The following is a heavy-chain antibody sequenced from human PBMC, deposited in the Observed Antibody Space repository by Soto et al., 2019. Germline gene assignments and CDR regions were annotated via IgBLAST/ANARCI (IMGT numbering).Heavy chain of an antibody. CDR1: GGTFSSYA. D-gene: IGHD2-2*01. CDR3: ATPLCRSTSSYYGY. J-gene: IGHJ4*01. Sequence: VQLVQSGAEVKKPGSSMKVSCKASGGTFSSYATSWVRQAPGQGLEWMGGIIPIFGTPNYAQKYQGRVTITADGSTSTAYMELRSLRSQLTALYFSATPLCRSTSSYYGYSGHGTLLTVSS. CDR2: IIPIFGTP. V-gene: IGHV1-69*01.